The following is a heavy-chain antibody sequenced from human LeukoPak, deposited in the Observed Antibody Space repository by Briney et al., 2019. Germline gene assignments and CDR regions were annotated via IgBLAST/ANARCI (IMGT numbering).Heavy chain of an antibody. CDR1: GYTFTSYA. D-gene: IGHD3-9*01. J-gene: IGHJ4*02. CDR3: ARHSFVYDILTGHQRSLDY. CDR2: IIPIFGTA. Sequence: SVKVSCKASGYTFTSYAMNWVRQAPGQGLEWMGGIIPIFGTANYAQKFQGRVTITADKSTSTAYMELSSLRSEDTAVYYCARHSFVYDILTGHQRSLDYWGQGTLVTVSS. V-gene: IGHV1-69*06.